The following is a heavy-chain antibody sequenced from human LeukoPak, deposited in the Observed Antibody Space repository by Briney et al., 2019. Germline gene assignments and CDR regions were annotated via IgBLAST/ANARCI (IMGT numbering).Heavy chain of an antibody. Sequence: GASVKVSCKASGGTFSSYAISWVRQAPGQGLEWMGWISASSGNTNYAQKFQDRVTMTTDTSTSTAYMELRSLRSDDTAVYYCAREDIGGSFDYWGQGSLVTVSS. V-gene: IGHV1-18*01. D-gene: IGHD2-15*01. CDR2: ISASSGNT. CDR3: AREDIGGSFDY. J-gene: IGHJ4*02. CDR1: GGTFSSYA.